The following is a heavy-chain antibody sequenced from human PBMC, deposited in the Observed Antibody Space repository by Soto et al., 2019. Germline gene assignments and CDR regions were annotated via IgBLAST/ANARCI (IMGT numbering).Heavy chain of an antibody. CDR3: ARHTGLGYYDSSGYYSYYYYYGMDV. D-gene: IGHD3-22*01. J-gene: IGHJ6*02. V-gene: IGHV5-51*01. CDR2: IYPGDSDT. CDR1: GYSFTSYW. Sequence: GESLKISCKGSGYSFTSYWIGWVRQMPGKVLEWMGIIYPGDSDTRYSPSFQGQVTISADKSISTAYLQWSSLKASDTAMYYCARHTGLGYYDSSGYYSYYYYYGMDVWGQGXTVTVYS.